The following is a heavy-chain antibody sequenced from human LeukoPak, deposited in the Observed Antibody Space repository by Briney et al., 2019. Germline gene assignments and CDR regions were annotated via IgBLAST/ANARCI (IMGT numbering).Heavy chain of an antibody. V-gene: IGHV1-46*01. J-gene: IGHJ4*02. D-gene: IGHD1-1*01. Sequence: ASVKVSCKASGYTLTFDHIHCSPLIPGPGTKWMGIINPSGGSPVYAQKFQGRVTMTTDTSTSTVYMELSSLRSEDTAVYYCARGERSGSFDYWGQVTLVTVSS. CDR3: ARGERSGSFDY. CDR2: INPSGGSP. CDR1: GYTLTFDH.